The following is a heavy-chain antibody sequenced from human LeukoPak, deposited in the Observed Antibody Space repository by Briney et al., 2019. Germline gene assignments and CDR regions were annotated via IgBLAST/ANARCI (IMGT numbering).Heavy chain of an antibody. D-gene: IGHD1-26*01. CDR2: IWRDGSNK. CDR1: GFSFNEYA. Sequence: PGGSLRLSCAAAGFSFNEYAMHWVRQAPGKGLEWVAVIWRDGSNKYYADSVKGRFTVSRDNPKNTLNLQMDSLRVEDTAVYYCARHGSGRKYFDPLDYWGQGTLDTVSS. J-gene: IGHJ4*02. CDR3: ARHGSGRKYFDPLDY. V-gene: IGHV3-33*08.